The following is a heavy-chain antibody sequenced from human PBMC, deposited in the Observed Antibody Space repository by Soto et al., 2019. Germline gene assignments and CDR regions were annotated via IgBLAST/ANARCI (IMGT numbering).Heavy chain of an antibody. J-gene: IGHJ3*01. CDR2: IYWSGDE. CDR3: ARGLAVRRVFAFDF. Sequence: SGPTLVNPTQTLTLTCSFSGFSLTTSGVGVGWVRQPPGKALEWLAHIYWSGDEHYKPSLKNRLSITKDASKNQVVLTMTNMDTVDTATYYCARGLAVRRVFAFDFWGQGTVVTVSS. D-gene: IGHD6-6*01. CDR1: GFSLTTSGVG. V-gene: IGHV2-5*01.